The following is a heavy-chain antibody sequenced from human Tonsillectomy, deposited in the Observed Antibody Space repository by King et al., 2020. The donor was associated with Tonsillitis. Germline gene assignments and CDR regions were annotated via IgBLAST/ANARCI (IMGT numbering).Heavy chain of an antibody. J-gene: IGHJ5*02. CDR1: GYTFTGYY. CDR3: ARPRGSYYDSSGYSP. V-gene: IGHV1-2*02. Sequence: QLVQSGAEVKKPGASVKVSCKASGYTFTGYYVYWVRQAPRQGLEWMGWINPNSGDTNYAQKFQGRVTMTRDTSISTAYMELSRLRSDDTAVYYCARPRGSYYDSSGYSPRGQGTLVTVSS. CDR2: INPNSGDT. D-gene: IGHD3-22*01.